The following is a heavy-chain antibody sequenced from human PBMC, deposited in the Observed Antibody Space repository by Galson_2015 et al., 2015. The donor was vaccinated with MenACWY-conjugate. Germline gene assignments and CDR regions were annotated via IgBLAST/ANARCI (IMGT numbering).Heavy chain of an antibody. V-gene: IGHV3-15*01. J-gene: IGHJ6*03. CDR2: IKSQTDGGKI. CDR3: TTHKPDSWGGLLFHFYMDV. Sequence: SLRLSCAGSAFTFSNAYMSWVRQAPGKGLGWVGRIKSQTDGGKIDYAAPVKGRLTVSRDDSKNTLYLQMNSLKIEDTAVYYCTTHKPDSWGGLLFHFYMDVWGKGTTVTVSS. CDR1: AFTFSNAY. D-gene: IGHD2-21*01.